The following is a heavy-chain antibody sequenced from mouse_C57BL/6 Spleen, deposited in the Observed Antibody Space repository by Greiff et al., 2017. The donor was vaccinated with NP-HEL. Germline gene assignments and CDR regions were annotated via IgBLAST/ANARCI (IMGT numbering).Heavy chain of an antibody. Sequence: QVQLQQPGAELVKPGASVKLSCKASGYTFTSYWMHWVKQRPGRGLEWIGRIDPNSGGTKYNETFKSKATLTVDKPSSTADMQLSSLTSEDSAVYYCARGHYYGSSYVGYFDVWGTGTTVTVSS. CDR3: ARGHYYGSSYVGYFDV. D-gene: IGHD1-1*01. J-gene: IGHJ1*03. CDR1: GYTFTSYW. CDR2: IDPNSGGT. V-gene: IGHV1-72*01.